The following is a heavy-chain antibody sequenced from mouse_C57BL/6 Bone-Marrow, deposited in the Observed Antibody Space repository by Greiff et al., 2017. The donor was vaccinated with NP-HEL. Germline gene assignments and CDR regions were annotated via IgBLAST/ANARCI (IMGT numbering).Heavy chain of an antibody. Sequence: EVQLQQSGPELVKPGASVKISCKASGYTFTDYNMDWVKQSHGKSLEWIGDINPNNGGTIYNQKFKGKATLTVDKSSSTAYMELRSLTSEDTAVYDCARGDYYGSSRFDYWGQGTTLTVSS. CDR2: INPNNGGT. J-gene: IGHJ2*01. CDR1: GYTFTDYN. V-gene: IGHV1-18*01. D-gene: IGHD1-1*01. CDR3: ARGDYYGSSRFDY.